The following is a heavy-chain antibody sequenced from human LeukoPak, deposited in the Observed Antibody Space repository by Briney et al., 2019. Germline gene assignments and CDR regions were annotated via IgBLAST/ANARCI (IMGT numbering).Heavy chain of an antibody. J-gene: IGHJ6*03. CDR3: ARIYRYCSGTSCYVSNYYYMDV. V-gene: IGHV3-21*01. CDR1: GFTFSSYS. Sequence: GGSLRLSCAASGFTFSSYSMNWVRQAPGKGLEWVSSISSSSSYIYYADSVKGRFTISRDNAKNSLYLQMNSLRAEDTAVYYCARIYRYCSGTSCYVSNYYYMDVWGKGTTVTVSS. CDR2: ISSSSSYI. D-gene: IGHD2-2*01.